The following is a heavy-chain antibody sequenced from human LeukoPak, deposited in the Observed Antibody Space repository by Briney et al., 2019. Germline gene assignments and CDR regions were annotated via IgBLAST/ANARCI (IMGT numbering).Heavy chain of an antibody. V-gene: IGHV4-39*01. J-gene: IGHJ4*02. Sequence: SETLSLTCTVPGGSIRSSSYYWGCIRQPPGKGLERIGSIYYSGSSYYNASLKSRGTISVDTSKDQFSLKLNSVTAADRAVDFCARQVVAVAGTGYFDYWGQGTLVTVSS. CDR2: IYYSGSS. D-gene: IGHD6-19*01. CDR3: ARQVVAVAGTGYFDY. CDR1: GGSIRSSSYY.